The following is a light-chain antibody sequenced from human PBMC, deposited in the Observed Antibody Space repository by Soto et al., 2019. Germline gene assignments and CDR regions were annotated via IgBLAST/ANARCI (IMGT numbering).Light chain of an antibody. J-gene: IGKJ3*01. CDR2: AAS. CDR3: QQLNNSPFT. Sequence: DIQLTQSPSFLSASVGDRVTIICRASQGISSYLAWYQQKPGKAPNLLIYAASTLQTGVPSRFSGSGSGTEFTLTISGLQPEDFVTYYCQQLNNSPFTFGPGTKVDIK. V-gene: IGKV1-9*01. CDR1: QGISSY.